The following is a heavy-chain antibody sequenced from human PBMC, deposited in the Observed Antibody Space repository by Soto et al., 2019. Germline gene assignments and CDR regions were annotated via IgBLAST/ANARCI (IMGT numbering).Heavy chain of an antibody. CDR3: AAGEPLHY. Sequence: WGSLRISCAASGFTFNNYVVHWFRQAPGKGLEWVAIIWYDGSNKYYADSVKGRFTISRDNSKNTVHLQMNSLRAEDTAMYYCAAGEPLHYRGQGTLVTVSS. CDR1: GFTFNNYV. J-gene: IGHJ4*02. V-gene: IGHV3-33*01. D-gene: IGHD3-10*01. CDR2: IWYDGSNK.